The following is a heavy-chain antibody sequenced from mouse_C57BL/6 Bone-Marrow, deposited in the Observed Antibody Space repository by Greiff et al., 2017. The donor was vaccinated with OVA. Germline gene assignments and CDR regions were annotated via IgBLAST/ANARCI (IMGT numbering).Heavy chain of an antibody. J-gene: IGHJ1*03. CDR3: ARRNYYGSSYWYFDV. CDR2: ISNGGGSP. D-gene: IGHD1-1*01. V-gene: IGHV5-12*01. Sequence: EVMLVESGGGLVQPGGSLKLSCAASGFTFSDYYMYWVRQTPEKRLEWVAYISNGGGSPSYPDNVKGRFTISRDNAKNTLYLQMSRLKSEDTAMYYCARRNYYGSSYWYFDVWGTGTTVTVSS. CDR1: GFTFSDYY.